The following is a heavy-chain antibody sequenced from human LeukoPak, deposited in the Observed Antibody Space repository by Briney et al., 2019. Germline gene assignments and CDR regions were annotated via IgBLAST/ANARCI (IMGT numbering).Heavy chain of an antibody. Sequence: GGSLRLSCAASGFTFSSYSMNWVRQAPGKGVEWVSYISSSSTIYYADSVKGRFTISRDDAKNSLYLQMNSLRAEDTAVYYCARDRGYSGYDLVYWGQGTLVTVSS. CDR2: ISSSSTI. CDR3: ARDRGYSGYDLVY. J-gene: IGHJ4*02. V-gene: IGHV3-48*01. CDR1: GFTFSSYS. D-gene: IGHD5-12*01.